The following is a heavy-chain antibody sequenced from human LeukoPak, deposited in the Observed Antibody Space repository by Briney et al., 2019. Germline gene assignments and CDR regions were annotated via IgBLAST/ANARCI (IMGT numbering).Heavy chain of an antibody. CDR1: GYTFTSYD. J-gene: IGHJ5*02. D-gene: IGHD3-22*01. Sequence: ASVTVSCKASGYTFTSYDINWVRQATGQGLEWMGWMNPNSGNTGYAQEFQGRVTMTRNTSISTAYMELSSLRSEDTAVYYCARGPLLTQGNYYDSSGSGDWFDPWGQGTLVTVSS. V-gene: IGHV1-8*01. CDR3: ARGPLLTQGNYYDSSGSGDWFDP. CDR2: MNPNSGNT.